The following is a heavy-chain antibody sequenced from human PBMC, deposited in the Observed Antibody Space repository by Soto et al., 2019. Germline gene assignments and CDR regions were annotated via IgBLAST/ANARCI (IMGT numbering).Heavy chain of an antibody. Sequence: TLSLTCSVAGGSISSGGYYWGWIRQLPGKDLEWIGYIYHSGNTYYNSSLKSRLTISVDTSKNQFSLKLTSVTAADTAVYYCARVGISSSDAFDIWGQGKMVTVSS. J-gene: IGHJ3*02. CDR2: IYHSGNT. V-gene: IGHV4-31*03. CDR1: GGSISSGGYY. D-gene: IGHD6-6*01. CDR3: ARVGISSSDAFDI.